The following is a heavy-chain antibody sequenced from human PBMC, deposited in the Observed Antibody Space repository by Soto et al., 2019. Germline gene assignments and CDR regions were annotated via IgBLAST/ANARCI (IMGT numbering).Heavy chain of an antibody. CDR1: GFTFKMFW. V-gene: IGHV3-74*01. CDR3: VRVLYDSGVVDF. Sequence: EVQLVESGGGLVQPGGSLRLSCAASGFTFKMFWMHWVRQVPGKGPEWVSRINDDGISTNYADSVKGRFTISRDNAKNTLYLQMNALRVEDTGVYSCVRVLYDSGVVDFWGQGSPITVS. J-gene: IGHJ4*02. CDR2: INDDGIST. D-gene: IGHD5-12*01.